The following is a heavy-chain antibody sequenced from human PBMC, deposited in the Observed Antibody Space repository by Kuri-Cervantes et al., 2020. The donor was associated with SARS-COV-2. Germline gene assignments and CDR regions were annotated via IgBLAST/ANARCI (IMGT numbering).Heavy chain of an antibody. V-gene: IGHV3-19*01. CDR3: AKDCTYYDILTGYDY. CDR1: GFTFSNSD. J-gene: IGHJ4*02. Sequence: GGSLRLSCAASGFTFSNSDMNWVRQAPGKGLEWVSGVSWNGSRTHYADSVKGRFTISRDNSKNTLYLQMNSLRAEDTAVYYCAKDCTYYDILTGYDYWGQGTLVTVSS. CDR2: VSWNGSRT. D-gene: IGHD3-9*01.